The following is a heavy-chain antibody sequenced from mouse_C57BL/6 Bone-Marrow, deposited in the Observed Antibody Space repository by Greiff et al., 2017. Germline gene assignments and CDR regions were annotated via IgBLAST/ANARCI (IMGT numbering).Heavy chain of an antibody. J-gene: IGHJ3*01. CDR3: AIIYYDDGDAY. D-gene: IGHD2-4*01. V-gene: IGHV1-54*01. Sequence: QVQLQQPGAELVRPGTSVKVSCKASGYAFTNYLIEWVKQRPGQGLEWIGVINPGSGGTNYNEKFKGKATLTVDKSSSTAYMQLSSLTSEDSAVYFCAIIYYDDGDAYWGQGTLVTVSA. CDR1: GYAFTNYL. CDR2: INPGSGGT.